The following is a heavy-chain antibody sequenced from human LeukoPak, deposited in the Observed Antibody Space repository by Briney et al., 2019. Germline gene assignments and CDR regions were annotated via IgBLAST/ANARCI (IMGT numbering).Heavy chain of an antibody. D-gene: IGHD3-10*01. CDR2: INHSGST. CDR1: GGSISSYY. Sequence: SETLSLTCTVSGGSISSYYWSWIRQPPGKGLEWIGEINHSGSTNYNPSLKSRVTISVDTSKNQFSLKLSSVTAADTAVYYCARRPFTYYYGSGSYYFDYWGQGTLVTVSS. CDR3: ARRPFTYYYGSGSYYFDY. J-gene: IGHJ4*02. V-gene: IGHV4-34*01.